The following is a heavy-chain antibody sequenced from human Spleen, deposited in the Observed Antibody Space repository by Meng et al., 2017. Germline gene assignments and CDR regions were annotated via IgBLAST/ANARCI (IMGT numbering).Heavy chain of an antibody. D-gene: IGHD6-19*01. J-gene: IGHJ4*02. CDR3: ARGPIAVAGRLDY. CDR2: ISNDGRSK. Sequence: GESLKISCAGSGFTFSTYTMNWVRQAPGKGLEWVSLISNDGRSKYYAESVKGRFTISRDNSRKTVYLQMNSLRTADTAVYYCARGPIAVAGRLDYWGQGTLVTVSS. V-gene: IGHV3-30*03. CDR1: GFTFSTYT.